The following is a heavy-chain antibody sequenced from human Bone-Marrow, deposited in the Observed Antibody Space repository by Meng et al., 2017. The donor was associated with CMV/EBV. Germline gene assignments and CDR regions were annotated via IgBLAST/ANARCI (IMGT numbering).Heavy chain of an antibody. CDR3: ARERPSTTGGSYGIDV. V-gene: IGHV4-39*07. Sequence: SETLSLTCNVSGDSIGSSGNYWAWIRQPPGKGLEWIGNVYYRGNTYYNPSLRSRVTSSLDTSNNQFSRSLSSVTAADTAAYYCARERPSTTGGSYGIDVWGQGTTVTVSS. D-gene: IGHD1-1*01. CDR1: GDSIGSSGNY. CDR2: VYYRGNT. J-gene: IGHJ6*02.